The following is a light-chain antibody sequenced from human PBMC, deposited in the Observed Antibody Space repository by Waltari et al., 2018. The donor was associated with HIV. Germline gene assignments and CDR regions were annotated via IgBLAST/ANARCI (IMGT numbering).Light chain of an antibody. CDR3: ASYTTRKTWV. V-gene: IGLV2-14*01. Sequence: QSALTQPASVSGSLGQSLTISCTGTTPDVGYYNYVSWYRYPPGKAPKLIIYEVSDRPAGVSNRFAGSKSGNTASLTISGLQAEDETDYYCASYTTRKTWVFGGGTKLFVL. CDR2: EVS. J-gene: IGLJ3*02. CDR1: TPDVGYYNY.